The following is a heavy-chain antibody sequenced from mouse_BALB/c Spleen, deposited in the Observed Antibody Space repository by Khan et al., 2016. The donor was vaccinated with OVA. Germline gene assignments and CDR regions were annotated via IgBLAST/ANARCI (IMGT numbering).Heavy chain of an antibody. CDR2: ISPGSGDT. CDR3: ARVNYFGYTFAY. CDR1: GYTFTDYY. J-gene: IGHJ3*01. D-gene: IGHD1-2*01. Sequence: QVQLQQSGAELARPGASVKLSCKASGYTFTDYYINWVKQRTGQGLEWIGEISPGSGDTYYNERFKGKATLTADKSSSTAYMQLSSLTSEASAVYYGARVNYFGYTFAYWGQGTLVTVSA. V-gene: IGHV1-77*01.